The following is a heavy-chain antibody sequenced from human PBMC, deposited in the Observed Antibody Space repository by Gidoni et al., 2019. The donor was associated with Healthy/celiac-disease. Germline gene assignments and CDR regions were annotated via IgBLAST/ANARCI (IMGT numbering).Heavy chain of an antibody. CDR3: ARDSLVNWEFHDAFDI. Sequence: MHWVRQAPGKGLEWVAVIWYDGSNKYYADSVKGRFTISRDNSKNTLYLQMNSLRAEDTAVYYCARDSLVNWEFHDAFDIWGQGTMVTVSS. D-gene: IGHD7-27*01. V-gene: IGHV3-33*01. CDR2: IWYDGSNK. J-gene: IGHJ3*02.